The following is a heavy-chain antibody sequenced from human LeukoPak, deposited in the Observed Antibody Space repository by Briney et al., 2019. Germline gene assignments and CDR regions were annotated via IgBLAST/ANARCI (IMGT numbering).Heavy chain of an antibody. CDR3: ARVRDGDYGYIGFDP. Sequence: SETLSLNCSVSGGSISRSDHYWSWIRQHPGKGLEWIGYIYYSGRTYYNPSLKSRVTISVDTSKNQFSLKLSSVTAADTAVYHCARVRDGDYGYIGFDPWGQGTLVTVSS. D-gene: IGHD4-17*01. CDR2: IYYSGRT. CDR1: GGSISRSDHY. J-gene: IGHJ5*02. V-gene: IGHV4-31*03.